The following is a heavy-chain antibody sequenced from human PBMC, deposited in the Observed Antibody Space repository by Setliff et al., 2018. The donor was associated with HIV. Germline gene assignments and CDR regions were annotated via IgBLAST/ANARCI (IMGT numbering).Heavy chain of an antibody. CDR3: ARERRFFTSGSYATWLDP. CDR2: IYYSGSN. Sequence: SETLSLTCTVSGASINSGDSYWTWIRQSPGKGLEWIGFIYYSGSNYYNPSLKSRISISLDASKSQFSLWLTSVTAADTAVYYCARERRFFTSGSYATWLDPWGQGTLVTVS. CDR1: GASINSGDSY. D-gene: IGHD3-10*01. V-gene: IGHV4-30-4*01. J-gene: IGHJ5*02.